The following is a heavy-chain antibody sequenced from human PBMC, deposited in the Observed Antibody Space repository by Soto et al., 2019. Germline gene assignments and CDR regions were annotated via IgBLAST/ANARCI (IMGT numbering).Heavy chain of an antibody. CDR3: ARGIRDIVVVVAADYYCYYMDV. D-gene: IGHD2-15*01. Sequence: ASVKVSCKASGYTFTSYDINWVRQATGQGLEWMGWMNPNSGNTGYAQKFQGRVTMTRNTSISTAYMELSSLRSEDTAVYYCARGIRDIVVVVAADYYCYYMDVWGKGTTVTVSS. V-gene: IGHV1-8*01. CDR2: MNPNSGNT. J-gene: IGHJ6*03. CDR1: GYTFTSYD.